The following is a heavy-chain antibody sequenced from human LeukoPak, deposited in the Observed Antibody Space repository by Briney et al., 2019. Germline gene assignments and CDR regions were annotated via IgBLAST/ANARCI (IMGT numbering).Heavy chain of an antibody. D-gene: IGHD5-12*01. CDR1: GGSISSSTYY. V-gene: IGHV4-39*01. J-gene: IGHJ4*02. Sequence: SSETLSLTCTVSGGSISSSTYYLGWIRQPPGKGLEWIGNLYYSGSTYYNPSLKSRVTISVDTSKNQFSLKLSSVTAADTAVYYCARQAISGYDPPPFDSWGQGTLVTVSS. CDR3: ARQAISGYDPPPFDS. CDR2: LYYSGST.